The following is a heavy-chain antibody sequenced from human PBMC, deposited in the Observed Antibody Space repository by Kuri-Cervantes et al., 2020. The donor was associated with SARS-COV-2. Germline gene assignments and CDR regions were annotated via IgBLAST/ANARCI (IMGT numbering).Heavy chain of an antibody. CDR1: GFTFSSYS. CDR2: ISSSSSYI. D-gene: IGHD1-26*01. V-gene: IGHV3-21*01. Sequence: GESLKISCAASGFTFSSYSMNWVRQAPGKGLEWVSSISSSSSYIYYADSVKGRFTISRDNAKNSLYLQMNSLRAEDTAVYYCAKVATKWELLWYYFDYWGQGTLVTSPQ. CDR3: AKVATKWELLWYYFDY. J-gene: IGHJ4*02.